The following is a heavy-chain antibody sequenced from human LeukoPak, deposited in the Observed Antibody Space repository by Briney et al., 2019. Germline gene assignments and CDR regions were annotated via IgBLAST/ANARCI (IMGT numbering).Heavy chain of an antibody. CDR1: GFTVSSNY. V-gene: IGHV3-53*05. CDR2: IYSGGST. CDR3: AKDYYDSSGYFDY. D-gene: IGHD3-22*01. J-gene: IGHJ4*02. Sequence: GGSLRLSCAASGFTVSSNYMSWVRQAPGKGLEWVSVIYSGGSTYYADSVKGRFTISRDNSKNTLYLQMNSLRAEDTAVYYCAKDYYDSSGYFDYWGQGTLVTVSS.